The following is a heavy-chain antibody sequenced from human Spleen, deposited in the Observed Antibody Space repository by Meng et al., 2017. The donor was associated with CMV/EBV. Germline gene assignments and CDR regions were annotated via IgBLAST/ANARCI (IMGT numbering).Heavy chain of an antibody. Sequence: GGTFSGKAISWVRQDPGEGLEWLRGLLTISDRSNYAQKFQTSIAITRKESTTKAYMELFSMRQDDTAVYYCATSGLGYGGKMEFDQWGQGSLVTVSS. CDR2: LLTISDRS. D-gene: IGHD4-23*01. V-gene: IGHV1-69*01. CDR3: ATSGLGYGGKMEFDQ. CDR1: GGTFSGKA. J-gene: IGHJ4*02.